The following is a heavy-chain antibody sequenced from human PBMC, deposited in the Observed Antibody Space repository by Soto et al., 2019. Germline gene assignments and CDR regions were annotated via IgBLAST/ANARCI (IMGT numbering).Heavy chain of an antibody. Sequence: GGSLCLSCAASGFTFADYAMHWVRQAPGKGLEWVAGISWSSGSIGYADSVKGRFNISRDDAKNSLYLQMNRLRSEDPAWFYSAKDIHEYYGMDDWGKGTTVTVYS. CDR2: ISWSSGSI. J-gene: IGHJ6*04. CDR1: GFTFADYA. CDR3: AKDIHEYYGMDD. V-gene: IGHV3-9*01.